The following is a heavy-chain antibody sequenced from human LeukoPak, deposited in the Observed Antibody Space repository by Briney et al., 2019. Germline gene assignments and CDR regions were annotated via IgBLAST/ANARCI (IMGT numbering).Heavy chain of an antibody. D-gene: IGHD2-15*01. CDR1: GFTFSSYS. J-gene: IGHJ4*02. CDR3: ARGDPPGPTSDCSGGSRNPASRDDY. V-gene: IGHV3-21*01. Sequence: PGGSLRLSCAASGFTFSSYSMNWVRQAPGKGLEWVSSISSSSSYIYYADSVKGRFTISRDNAKNSLYLQMNSLRAEDTAVYYCARGDPPGPTSDCSGGSRNPASRDDYWGQGTLVTVSS. CDR2: ISSSSSYI.